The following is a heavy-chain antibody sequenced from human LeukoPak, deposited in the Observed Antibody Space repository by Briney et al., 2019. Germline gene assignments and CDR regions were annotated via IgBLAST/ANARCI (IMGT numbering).Heavy chain of an antibody. V-gene: IGHV3-11*05. CDR2: ISSSSSYT. Sequence: PGGSLRLSCAASGFTFSDYYMSWIRQAPGKGLEWGSYISSSSSYTNYADSVKGRFTISRDNAKNSLYLQMNSLRAEDTAVYYCARDPSRDYQSFLDPWGQGTLVTVSS. D-gene: IGHD3-10*01. CDR3: ARDPSRDYQSFLDP. CDR1: GFTFSDYY. J-gene: IGHJ5*02.